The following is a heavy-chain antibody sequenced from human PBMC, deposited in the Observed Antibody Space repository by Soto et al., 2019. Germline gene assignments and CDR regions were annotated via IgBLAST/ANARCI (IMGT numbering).Heavy chain of an antibody. CDR3: ASGMQQQLVPIDY. V-gene: IGHV3-33*01. J-gene: IGHJ4*02. D-gene: IGHD1-1*01. Sequence: GGSLRLSCAASGFTLSTSGMHWVRQAPGKGLEWVALIWYDGTNEYYLESVKGRFTISRDNSKSTVYLQMNSLRAEDTAVYYCASGMQQQLVPIDYWGQGTLVTVSS. CDR1: GFTLSTSG. CDR2: IWYDGTNE.